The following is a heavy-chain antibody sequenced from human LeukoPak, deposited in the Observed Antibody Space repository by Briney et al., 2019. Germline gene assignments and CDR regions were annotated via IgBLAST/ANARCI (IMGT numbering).Heavy chain of an antibody. CDR3: AKSFLRGYGAFSI. Sequence: SETLSLTCAVYGGSFSAYYWSWIRQPPGKGLEWIGEINRSGSTNYNPSLKSRVTISVDTSKNQFSLKLTSVTAADTAVYYCAKSFLRGYGAFSIWGQGTVVTVSS. V-gene: IGHV4-34*01. J-gene: IGHJ3*02. CDR1: GGSFSAYY. D-gene: IGHD4-17*01. CDR2: INRSGST.